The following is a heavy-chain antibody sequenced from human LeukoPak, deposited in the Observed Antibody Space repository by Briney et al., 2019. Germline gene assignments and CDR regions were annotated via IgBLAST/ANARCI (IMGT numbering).Heavy chain of an antibody. CDR3: ARTTEAHSWRTRYYDYYMDV. J-gene: IGHJ6*03. CDR2: IYYSGRT. Sequence: SETLSLTCTVSGGSISSTSYYWGWIRQPPGKGLEWIGSIYYSGRTYYNPSLKSRVTISVDTSKNQFSLKLSSVTAADTAVYYCARTTEAHSWRTRYYDYYMDVWGKGTTVTVSS. V-gene: IGHV4-39*07. CDR1: GGSISSTSYY. D-gene: IGHD6-13*01.